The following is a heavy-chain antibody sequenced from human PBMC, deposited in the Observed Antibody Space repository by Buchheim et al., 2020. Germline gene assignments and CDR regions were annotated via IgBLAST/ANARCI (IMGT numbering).Heavy chain of an antibody. CDR1: GYTFTSYY. CDR3: AREGGSYPSNYYYYYMDV. J-gene: IGHJ6*03. CDR2: INPSGGST. V-gene: IGHV1-46*01. D-gene: IGHD1-26*01. Sequence: QVQLAQSGAEVKKPGASVKVSCKASGYTFTSYYMHWVRQAPGQGLEWMGIINPSGGSTSYAQKFQGRVTMTRDTSTRTLYMELSSLRSEDTAVYYCAREGGSYPSNYYYYYMDVWGKGTT.